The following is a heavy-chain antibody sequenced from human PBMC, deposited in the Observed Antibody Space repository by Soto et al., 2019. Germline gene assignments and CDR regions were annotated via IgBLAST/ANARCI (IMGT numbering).Heavy chain of an antibody. V-gene: IGHV4-59*01. J-gene: IGHJ4*02. Sequence: SETLSLTCTVSGGSISSYYWSWIRQPPGKGLEWIGYIYYSGSTNYNPSLKSRDTISVDTSKNQFSLKLSSVTAADTAVYYCARVRANWNDVGTLFDYWGQGTLVTVSS. CDR1: GGSISSYY. CDR2: IYYSGST. CDR3: ARVRANWNDVGTLFDY. D-gene: IGHD1-1*01.